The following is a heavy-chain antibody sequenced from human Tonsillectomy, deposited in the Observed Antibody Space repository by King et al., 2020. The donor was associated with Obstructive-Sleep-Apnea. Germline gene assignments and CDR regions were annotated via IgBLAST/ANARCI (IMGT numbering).Heavy chain of an antibody. V-gene: IGHV3-21*01. D-gene: IGHD5-18*01. J-gene: IGHJ4*02. Sequence: QLVQSGGGLVKPGGSLRLSCAASGFTFSIYSMNWVRQAPGKGLEWVSSISSSSRYIYYADSVKGRFTISRDNAKNSLYLQMNSLRAEDTAVYYCARDQGGISGYSYGTVDYWGQGTLVTVSS. CDR1: GFTFSIYS. CDR3: ARDQGGISGYSYGTVDY. CDR2: ISSSSRYI.